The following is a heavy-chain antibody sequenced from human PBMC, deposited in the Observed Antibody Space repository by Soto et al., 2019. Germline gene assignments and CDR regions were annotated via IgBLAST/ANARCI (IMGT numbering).Heavy chain of an antibody. V-gene: IGHV4-30-2*01. CDR3: ARAFYGDYFDY. J-gene: IGHJ4*02. Sequence: ASETLSLTCAVSGGSISSGGYSWSWIRQPPGKGLEWIGYIYHSGSTYYNPSLKSRVTISVDRSKNQFSLKLSSVTAADTAVYYCARAFYGDYFDYWGQGTLVTVS. CDR1: GGSISSGGYS. CDR2: IYHSGST. D-gene: IGHD4-17*01.